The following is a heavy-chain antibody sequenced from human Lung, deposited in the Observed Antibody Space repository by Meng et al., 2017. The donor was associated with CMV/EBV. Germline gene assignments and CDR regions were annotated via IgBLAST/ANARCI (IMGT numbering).Heavy chain of an antibody. Sequence: ASVKVSCKASGYTFIGYYMHWVRQAPGQGLEWMGWIHPYTGDTNYAQKFQGRVIMTRDMFINTVYMELSRLRSDDTAVYYCARVQFLETANDAFDLWGQGTMVTVSS. J-gene: IGHJ3*01. V-gene: IGHV1-2*02. D-gene: IGHD2-21*01. CDR2: IHPYTGDT. CDR1: GYTFIGYY. CDR3: ARVQFLETANDAFDL.